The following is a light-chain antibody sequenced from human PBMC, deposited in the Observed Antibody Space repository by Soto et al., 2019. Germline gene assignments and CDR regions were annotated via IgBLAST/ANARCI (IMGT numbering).Light chain of an antibody. Sequence: QSVITQPASVAWTPGGSMTNSCPGTSSDVGSYNLVSWYQQHPGKAPKLMIYEVSKRPSGVSNRFSGSKSGNTASLTISGLQAGDEDDYYCCSYEGSSLYVFGTGTKVTVL. CDR2: EVS. V-gene: IGLV2-23*02. J-gene: IGLJ1*01. CDR1: SSDVGSYNL. CDR3: CSYEGSSLYV.